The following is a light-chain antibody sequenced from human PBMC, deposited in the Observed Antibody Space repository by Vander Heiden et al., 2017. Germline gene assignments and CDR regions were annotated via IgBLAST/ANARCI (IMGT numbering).Light chain of an antibody. CDR2: WAS. V-gene: IGKV4-1*01. J-gene: IGKJ2*01. Sequence: DIVMTQSPDSLAVSLGERATINCKSSQSVLYSSNNKNYLAWYQQKPGQPPKLLIYWASTRESGVPDRFSGSGSGTDFTLTISILHAEDVTVYYCQLDDGTPYTFGQGTKLEIK. CDR3: QLDDGTPYT. CDR1: QSVLYSSNNKNY.